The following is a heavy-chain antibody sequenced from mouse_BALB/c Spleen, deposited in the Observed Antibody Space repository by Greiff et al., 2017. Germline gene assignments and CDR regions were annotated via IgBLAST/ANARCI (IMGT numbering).Heavy chain of an antibody. V-gene: IGHV3-8*02. CDR2: ISYSGST. Sequence: EVKVVESGPSLVKPSQTLSLTCSVTGDSITSGYWNWIRKFPGNKLEYMGYISYSGSTYYNPSLKSRISITRDTSKNQYYLQLNSVTTEDTATYYCARFYGNYSYYYAMDYWGQGTSVTVSS. J-gene: IGHJ4*01. CDR3: ARFYGNYSYYYAMDY. D-gene: IGHD2-1*01. CDR1: GDSITSGY.